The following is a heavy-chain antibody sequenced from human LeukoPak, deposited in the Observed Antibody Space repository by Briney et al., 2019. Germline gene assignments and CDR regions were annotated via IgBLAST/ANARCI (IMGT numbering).Heavy chain of an antibody. CDR3: ASTPLSDLDI. Sequence: SETLPLTCSVTGVSITDYYWSWIRQPPSKGLEWIGYIYYKGYTNYSPSLKSRVTISMDTSKSQFSLKLRSVTAADTAVYYCASTPLSDLDIWGQGTMVIVSS. V-gene: IGHV4-59*01. J-gene: IGHJ3*02. CDR1: GVSITDYY. CDR2: IYYKGYT.